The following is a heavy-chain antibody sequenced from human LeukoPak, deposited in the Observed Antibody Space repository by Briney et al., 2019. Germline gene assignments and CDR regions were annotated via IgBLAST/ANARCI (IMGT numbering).Heavy chain of an antibody. CDR2: IVVGSGNT. V-gene: IGHV1-58*02. D-gene: IGHD3-10*01. CDR3: AADKGHSGSAWAFDI. CDR1: GFTFTSSA. Sequence: ASVKVSCKASGFTFTSSAMQWVRQARGQRLEWIGWIVVGSGNTNYAQKFQERVTITRDMSTSTAYMELSSLRSEDTAVYYCAADKGHSGSAWAFDIWGQGTMVTVSS. J-gene: IGHJ3*02.